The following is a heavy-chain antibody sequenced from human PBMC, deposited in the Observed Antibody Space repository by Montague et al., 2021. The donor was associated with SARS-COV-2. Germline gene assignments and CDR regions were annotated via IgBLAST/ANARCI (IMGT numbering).Heavy chain of an antibody. D-gene: IGHD3-22*01. V-gene: IGHV3-23*03. CDR1: GFTFSSYV. Sequence: CLRLSCAASGFTFSSYVMSWVRQPPGKGLEWVSLIYSAGSSTSYADSVKGRFTISRDNSKNTMYLQMNSLRAEDAAVYYCAKSRGIRYDSSGYYYPLDYWGQGTLVTVSS. CDR2: IYSAGSST. CDR3: AKSRGIRYDSSGYYYPLDY. J-gene: IGHJ4*02.